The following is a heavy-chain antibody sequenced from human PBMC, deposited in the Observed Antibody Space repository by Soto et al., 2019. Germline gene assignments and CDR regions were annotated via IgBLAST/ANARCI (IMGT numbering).Heavy chain of an antibody. CDR1: GFTFSSYA. CDR2: ISGSGGST. J-gene: IGHJ5*02. D-gene: IGHD6-19*01. V-gene: IGHV3-23*01. CDR3: AITASTRIAVAPEQDENWFDP. Sequence: GGSLRLSCAASGFTFSSYAMSWVRQAPGKGLEWVSAISGSGGSTYYADSVKGRFTISRDNSKNTLYLQMNSLRAEDTAVYYCAITASTRIAVAPEQDENWFDPWGQGTLVTVSS.